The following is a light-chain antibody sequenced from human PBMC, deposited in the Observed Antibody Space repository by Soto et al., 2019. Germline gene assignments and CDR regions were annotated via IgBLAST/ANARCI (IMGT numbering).Light chain of an antibody. CDR1: QSVRSN. Sequence: IVMTQSTAALSVSPGEGATLSCRASQSVRSNVAWYQQKPGQAPRLLIYGASTRATGIPARFSGSGSGTEFTLPISSLQSEDFAVYYCHQYNNLPPGPFGQGTKVEI. V-gene: IGKV3-15*01. J-gene: IGKJ1*01. CDR2: GAS. CDR3: HQYNNLPPGP.